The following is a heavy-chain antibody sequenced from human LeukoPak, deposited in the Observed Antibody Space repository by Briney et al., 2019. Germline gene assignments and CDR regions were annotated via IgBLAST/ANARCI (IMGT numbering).Heavy chain of an antibody. Sequence: GGSLRLSCAASGFTFSIYSMNWVRQAPGKGLEWVSYISSTSGTIDNADSVKSRFTISRDNAKNSLYLQMNSLRDDDTAVYYCARPVGLRGSYLGHFDYWGQGTLVT. V-gene: IGHV3-48*02. CDR2: ISSTSGTI. D-gene: IGHD5-18*01. CDR3: ARPVGLRGSYLGHFDY. J-gene: IGHJ4*02. CDR1: GFTFSIYS.